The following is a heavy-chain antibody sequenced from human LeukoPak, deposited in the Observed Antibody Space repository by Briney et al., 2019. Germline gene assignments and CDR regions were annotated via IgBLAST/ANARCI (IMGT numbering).Heavy chain of an antibody. J-gene: IGHJ4*02. Sequence: GGSVRLSCAASGFTFSSYGMSWVRQAPGKGLEWVSAISGSGGSTYYADSVKGRFTISRDNSKNTLYLQMNSLRAEDTAVYYCAKGDTVVTAYYFDYWGQGTLVTVSS. V-gene: IGHV3-23*01. CDR2: ISGSGGST. CDR3: AKGDTVVTAYYFDY. CDR1: GFTFSSYG. D-gene: IGHD2-21*02.